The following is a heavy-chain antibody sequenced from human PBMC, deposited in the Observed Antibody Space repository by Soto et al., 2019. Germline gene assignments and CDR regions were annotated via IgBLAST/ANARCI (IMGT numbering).Heavy chain of an antibody. V-gene: IGHV1-24*01. CDR1: GYTFTSYD. Sequence: ASVKVSCKASGYTFTSYDINWVRQAPGKGLEWMGGFDPEDGETIYAQKFQGRVTMTEDTSTDTAYMELSSLRSEDTAVYYCATGAKPNPFARVDYYMDVWGKGTTVTVSS. CDR2: FDPEDGET. J-gene: IGHJ6*03. CDR3: ATGAKPNPFARVDYYMDV.